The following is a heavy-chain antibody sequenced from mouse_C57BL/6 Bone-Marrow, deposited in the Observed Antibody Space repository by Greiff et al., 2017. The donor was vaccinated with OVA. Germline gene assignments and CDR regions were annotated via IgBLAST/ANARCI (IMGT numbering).Heavy chain of an antibody. Sequence: EVQRVESGGGLVKPGGSLKLSCAASGFTFSSYAMSWVRQTPEKRLAWVATISDGGSYTYYPDNVKGRFTISRDNAKNNLYLQMSHLKSEDTAMYYCAIYDGYYEDWGQGTTLTVSS. CDR3: AIYDGYYED. D-gene: IGHD2-3*01. CDR2: ISDGGSYT. V-gene: IGHV5-4*01. CDR1: GFTFSSYA. J-gene: IGHJ2*01.